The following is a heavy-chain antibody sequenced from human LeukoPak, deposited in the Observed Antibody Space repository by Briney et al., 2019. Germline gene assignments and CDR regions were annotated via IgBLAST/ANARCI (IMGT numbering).Heavy chain of an antibody. CDR2: ISSSSSYI. D-gene: IGHD3-10*01. CDR3: ARTHEEASFPFGY. CDR1: GFTFSSYS. Sequence: SGGSLRLSCAASGFTFSSYSMNWVRQAPGKGLEWVSSISSSSSYIYYADSVKGRFTISRDNAKNSLYLQMNSLRAEDTAVYYCARTHEEASFPFGYWGQGTLVTVSS. J-gene: IGHJ4*02. V-gene: IGHV3-21*01.